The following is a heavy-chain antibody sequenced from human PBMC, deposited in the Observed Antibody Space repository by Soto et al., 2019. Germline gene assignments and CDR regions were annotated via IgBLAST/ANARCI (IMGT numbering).Heavy chain of an antibody. D-gene: IGHD5-18*01. J-gene: IGHJ1*01. CDR3: ARDGSRRIQLWLQH. V-gene: IGHV1-46*01. CDR2: INPSGGST. CDR1: GYTFTGYY. Sequence: ASVKVSCKASGYTFTGYYLHWVRQAPGQGLEGMGIINPSGGSTSYAQKFQGRVTMTRDTHTSTVYMELSSLRSEDTAVYYCARDGSRRIQLWLQHWGQGTLVTVSS.